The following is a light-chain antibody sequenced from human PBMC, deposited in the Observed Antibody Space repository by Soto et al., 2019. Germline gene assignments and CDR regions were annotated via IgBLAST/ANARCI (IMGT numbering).Light chain of an antibody. CDR2: GAS. CDR1: QRIDSS. V-gene: IGKV3-15*01. CDR3: QQYHRWPIT. J-gene: IGKJ5*01. Sequence: EVVMTQSPVTLSVSPGESATLSCRASQRIDSSVAWYQQXXXXPPRLLIYGASTKVTGIPARFSGSGSGTEFTLTISSLQSEDFGVYYCQQYHRWPITFGQGTRLEI.